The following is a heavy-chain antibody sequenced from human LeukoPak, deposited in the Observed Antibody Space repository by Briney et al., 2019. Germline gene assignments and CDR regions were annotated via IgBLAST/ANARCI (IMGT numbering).Heavy chain of an antibody. D-gene: IGHD3-10*01. V-gene: IGHV1-18*01. CDR1: GYTFTSYG. CDR3: ARSAGKYGSGSYKDYYYMDV. CDR2: ISVYHGNP. Sequence: ASVKVSCKASGYTFTSYGISWVRQAPGQGLEWMGWISVYHGNPNYAHKPQGRVTMTTDTSTSTDYIELRSLRSDDTAVYYCARSAGKYGSGSYKDYYYMDVWGKGTTFTISS. J-gene: IGHJ6*03.